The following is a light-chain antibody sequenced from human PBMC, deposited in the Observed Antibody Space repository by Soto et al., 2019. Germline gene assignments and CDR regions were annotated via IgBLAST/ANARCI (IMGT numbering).Light chain of an antibody. J-gene: IGKJ4*01. CDR1: QGIGDT. CDR3: QPYNNWPLT. Sequence: EVVMRQSPATLSFSPGEGATLSCGASQGIGDTLAWYQHKPGQTPRLLIYDTSTRATGVPTRFSGSRSGAEFTLTINSLKYEDFAVYDGQPYNNWPLTFGGGTKVDIK. V-gene: IGKV3-15*01. CDR2: DTS.